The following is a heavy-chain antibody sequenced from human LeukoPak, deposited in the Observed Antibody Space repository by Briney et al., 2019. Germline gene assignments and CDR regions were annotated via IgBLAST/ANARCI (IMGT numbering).Heavy chain of an antibody. V-gene: IGHV3-73*01. CDR1: VFTFSGSA. CDR2: IRSKANSYAT. CDR3: TSPLWSVRGVIITAYYYYYMDV. Sequence: GSLRLSCAASVFTFSGSAMHWVRQASGKGLEWVGRIRSKANSYATAYAASVKGRFTISRDDSKNTAYLQMNSLKTEDTAVYYCTSPLWSVRGVIITAYYYYYMDVWGKGTTVTVSS. D-gene: IGHD3-10*01. J-gene: IGHJ6*03.